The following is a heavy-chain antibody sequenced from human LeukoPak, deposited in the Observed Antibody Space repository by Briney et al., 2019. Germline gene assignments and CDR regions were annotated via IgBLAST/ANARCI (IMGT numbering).Heavy chain of an antibody. CDR2: ISGSGGST. D-gene: IGHD2-15*01. V-gene: IGHV3-23*01. CDR3: AKGIVVVVAATFDY. CDR1: GFTFSSYA. Sequence: GGSLRLSCAASGFTFSSYAMSWVRQAPGKGLEWVSAISGSGGSTYYADSVKGRFTIPRDNSKNTLYLQMNSLRAEDTAVYYCAKGIVVVVAATFDYWGQGTLVTVSS. J-gene: IGHJ4*02.